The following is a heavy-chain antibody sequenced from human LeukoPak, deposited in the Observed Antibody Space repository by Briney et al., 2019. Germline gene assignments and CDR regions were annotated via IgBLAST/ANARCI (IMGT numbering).Heavy chain of an antibody. V-gene: IGHV1-2*02. J-gene: IGHJ6*03. D-gene: IGHD6-13*01. CDR1: GYTFTGYY. CDR3: ARGGLRYSSSWSYYYYYYYMDV. Sequence: ASVKVSCKASGYTFTGYYMHWVRQAPGQGLEWMGWINPNSGGTNYAQKFQGRVTMTRDTSISTAYMELSRLRSDDTAVYYCARGGLRYSSSWSYYYYYYYMDVWGKGTTVTVSS. CDR2: INPNSGGT.